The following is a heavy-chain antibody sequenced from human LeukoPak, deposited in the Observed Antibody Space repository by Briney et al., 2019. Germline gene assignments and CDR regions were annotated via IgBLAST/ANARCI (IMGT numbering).Heavy chain of an antibody. J-gene: IGHJ5*02. Sequence: GGSLRLSCETSGFIFSNCWMTWIRQAPGKGLEWVANIKTDASEKYYADSVKGRFTISRDNAKMSLYLQMNSLRVEDTAVYYCATYSTRNAREFQSWGQGTLVTVSS. CDR2: IKTDASEK. CDR3: ATYSTRNAREFQS. V-gene: IGHV3-7*01. D-gene: IGHD4-11*01. CDR1: GFIFSNCW.